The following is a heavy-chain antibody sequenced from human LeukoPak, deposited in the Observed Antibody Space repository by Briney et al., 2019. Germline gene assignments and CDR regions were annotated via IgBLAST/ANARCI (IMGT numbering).Heavy chain of an antibody. V-gene: IGHV4-39*07. CDR2: INYSGTT. CDR1: GASISSGNYY. J-gene: IGHJ5*02. D-gene: IGHD2-15*01. Sequence: SETLSLTCTVSGASISSGNYYWAWIRQPPGRGLEWIGSINYSGTTYYNSSLKRRVTISIDTSKNQFSLRLSSVTAADTAVYYCARLGSVDGWFDPWGQGSLVTVSS. CDR3: ARLGSVDGWFDP.